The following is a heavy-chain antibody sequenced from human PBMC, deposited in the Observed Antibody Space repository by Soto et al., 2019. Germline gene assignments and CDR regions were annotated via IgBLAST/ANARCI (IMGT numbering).Heavy chain of an antibody. CDR2: ISWNSGSI. J-gene: IGHJ4*02. Sequence: GGSLRLSCAASGFTFDDYAMHWVRQAPGKGLEWVSGISWNSGSIGYADSVKGRFTISRDNAKNSLYLQMNSLRAEDTALYYCAKDINPLLIVATITGLNWGQGTLVTVSS. V-gene: IGHV3-9*01. CDR1: GFTFDDYA. D-gene: IGHD5-12*01. CDR3: AKDINPLLIVATITGLN.